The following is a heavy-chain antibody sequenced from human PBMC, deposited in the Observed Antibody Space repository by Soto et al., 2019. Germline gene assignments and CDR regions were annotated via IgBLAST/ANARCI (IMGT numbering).Heavy chain of an antibody. D-gene: IGHD3-3*01. CDR2: ISAYNGNT. Sequence: ASGKVSCKTSGYRFNNFGLSWVRQAPGQGLEWMGWISAYNGNTHYVEKFQGRITMSIDTSTNTGYLELRSLRFDDTALYFCARDRSPWSGSDSVGTDDYYTMDVWGQGTTVTVSS. CDR3: ARDRSPWSGSDSVGTDDYYTMDV. J-gene: IGHJ6*02. V-gene: IGHV1-18*01. CDR1: GYRFNNFG.